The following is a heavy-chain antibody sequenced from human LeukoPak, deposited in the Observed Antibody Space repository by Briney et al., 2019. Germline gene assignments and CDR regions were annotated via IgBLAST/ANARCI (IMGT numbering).Heavy chain of an antibody. D-gene: IGHD6-19*01. CDR2: IWFDGSNI. Sequence: GGSLRLSCAASGFNFSSYGMHWVHQAPGKGLEWVTSIWFDGSNIHYADSVKGRVIISRDNSKSALYLQMNSLRAEDTAIYYCARDSLPMAVTGPFDHWGQGALVTASS. CDR1: GFNFSSYG. V-gene: IGHV3-33*01. CDR3: ARDSLPMAVTGPFDH. J-gene: IGHJ4*02.